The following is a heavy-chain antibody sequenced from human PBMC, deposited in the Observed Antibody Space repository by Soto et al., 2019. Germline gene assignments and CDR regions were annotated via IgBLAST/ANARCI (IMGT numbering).Heavy chain of an antibody. Sequence: EVQLVQSGAEVKKPGESLEISCKGSGYRFTSYWIAWVRQMPGKGLEWMGIIYAGDSDTRYGPSFQGQVTISADKSISTAYLQWSSLKASDTAMYYCARRTDGTGAYIDYWGQGTLVTVSS. V-gene: IGHV5-51*01. CDR2: IYAGDSDT. CDR1: GYRFTSYW. CDR3: ARRTDGTGAYIDY. J-gene: IGHJ4*02.